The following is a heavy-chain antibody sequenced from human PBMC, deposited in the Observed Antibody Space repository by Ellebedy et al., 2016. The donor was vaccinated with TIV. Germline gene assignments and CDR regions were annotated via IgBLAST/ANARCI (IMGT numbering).Heavy chain of an antibody. CDR3: ARSPWSYGNNFDY. CDR1: GFTFSNCA. D-gene: IGHD3-16*01. Sequence: GESLKISCAASGFTFSNCALHWVRQAPGMGLDWVAVIAYDGSERYYEESVKGRFTISRDNSKKTLYLQMNSLRVEDTAVYYCARSPWSYGNNFDYWGQGTLVTVSS. V-gene: IGHV3-30-3*01. CDR2: IAYDGSER. J-gene: IGHJ4*02.